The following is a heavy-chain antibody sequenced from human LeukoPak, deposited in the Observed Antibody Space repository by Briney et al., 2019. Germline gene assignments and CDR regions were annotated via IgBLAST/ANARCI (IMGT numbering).Heavy chain of an antibody. CDR1: GGSIVGYF. V-gene: IGHV4-59*01. CDR2: VYYGGNT. D-gene: IGHD3-22*01. J-gene: IGHJ4*02. Sequence: PSETLSPTCAVSGGSIVGYFWSWIRQLPGKGLEWLGYVYYGGNTDYNPSLGGRATITVDTSKNQFSLKLTSVTAADTAVYYCASTGPDISGHYQAYWGQGTLVIVSS. CDR3: ASTGPDISGHYQAY.